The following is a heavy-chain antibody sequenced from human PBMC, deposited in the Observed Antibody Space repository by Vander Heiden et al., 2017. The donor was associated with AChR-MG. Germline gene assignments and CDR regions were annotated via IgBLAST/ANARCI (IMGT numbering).Heavy chain of an antibody. D-gene: IGHD6-13*01. CDR2: TRNKANSYTT. Sequence: EVQLVESGGGLVQPGGSLRLSCAASGFTFSAHYMDWVRQAPGKGLEWVGRTRNKANSYTTEYAASVKGRFTISRDDSKNSLYLQMNSLKTEDTAVYYCARVSRIAAAGTDYWGQGTLVTVSS. CDR3: ARVSRIAAAGTDY. CDR1: GFTFSAHY. V-gene: IGHV3-72*01. J-gene: IGHJ4*02.